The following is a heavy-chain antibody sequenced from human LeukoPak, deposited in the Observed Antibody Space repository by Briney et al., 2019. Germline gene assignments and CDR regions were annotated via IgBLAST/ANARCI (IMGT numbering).Heavy chain of an antibody. CDR1: GYTLTELS. CDR2: FDPEDGET. D-gene: IGHD3-22*01. V-gene: IGHV1-24*01. Sequence: ASVKVSCKVSGYTLTELSMHWVRQAPGKGIEGMGGFDPEDGETIYAQKFQGRVTMTEDTSTDTAYMELSSLRSEDTAVYHCATGRVGVWNVVLFDYWGQETLVTVSS. J-gene: IGHJ4*02. CDR3: ATGRVGVWNVVLFDY.